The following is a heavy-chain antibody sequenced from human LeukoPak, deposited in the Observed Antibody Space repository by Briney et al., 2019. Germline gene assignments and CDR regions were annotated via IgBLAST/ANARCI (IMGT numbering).Heavy chain of an antibody. J-gene: IGHJ4*01. V-gene: IGHV3-7*01. Sequence: GGSLRLSCAASGFTFSAYWMHWVRQAPGKGLEWLADIRQDGDQTYYADSVKGRFTISRDNAKSSLYLQLNSLRAEDTAVYYCARDVAGAGSHWGHGTLVTVSS. CDR2: IRQDGDQT. CDR1: GFTFSAYW. CDR3: ARDVAGAGSH. D-gene: IGHD6-19*01.